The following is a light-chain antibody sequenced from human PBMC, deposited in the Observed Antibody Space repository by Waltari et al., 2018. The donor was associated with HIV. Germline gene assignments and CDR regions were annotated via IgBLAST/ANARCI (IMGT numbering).Light chain of an antibody. Sequence: DIQMNQSPSSESASGGERGTITCRASQGISSWLAGYQKKPGKAPRLLIYAASSLHTGVPSRFSGSGSVADFTLTISSLQPEDFATYYCQQAYSYPYTFGQGTRLEIK. J-gene: IGKJ2*01. CDR3: QQAYSYPYT. CDR1: QGISSW. CDR2: AAS. V-gene: IGKV1-12*01.